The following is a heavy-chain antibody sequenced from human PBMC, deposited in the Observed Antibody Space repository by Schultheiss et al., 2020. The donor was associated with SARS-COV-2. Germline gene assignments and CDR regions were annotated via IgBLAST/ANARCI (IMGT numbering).Heavy chain of an antibody. V-gene: IGHV4-38-2*02. D-gene: IGHD2-15*01. J-gene: IGHJ4*02. CDR1: GYSINSGFY. CDR3: AREGGSGGVPFDY. CDR2: IYQSGNT. Sequence: SETLSLTCAVSGYSINSGFYWGWIRQPPGKGLEWIGSIYQSGNTYYRPSLKSRVTISVDTSKNQFSLKLSSVTAADTAVYYCAREGGSGGVPFDYWGQGTLVTVSS.